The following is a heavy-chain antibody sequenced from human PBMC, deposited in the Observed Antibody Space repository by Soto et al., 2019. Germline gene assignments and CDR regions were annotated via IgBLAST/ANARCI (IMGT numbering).Heavy chain of an antibody. CDR3: ARASIHGSSWYFWFDP. J-gene: IGHJ5*01. V-gene: IGHV1-69*01. D-gene: IGHD6-13*01. Sequence: QVQLVQSGAEVRKPGSSVKVSCKASGGTFSRYAINWVRQAPGQGLEWMGGIIPMFGTTNYAQKFKGRVTITADESTSTVYMELNTLRSEDAAVYYCARASIHGSSWYFWFDPWGKGPLVTVSS. CDR2: IIPMFGTT. CDR1: GGTFSRYA.